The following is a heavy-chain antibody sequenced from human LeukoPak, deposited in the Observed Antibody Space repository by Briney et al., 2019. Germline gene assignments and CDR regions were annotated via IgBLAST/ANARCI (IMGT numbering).Heavy chain of an antibody. CDR2: ISYDGSNK. D-gene: IGHD2-15*01. J-gene: IGHJ5*02. CDR1: GFTFSSYA. V-gene: IGHV3-30*04. Sequence: GRSLRLSCAASGFTFSSYAMHWVRQAPGKGLEWVAVISYDGSNKYYADSVKGRFTIPRDNSKNTLYLQMNSLRAEDTAVYYCARAPVALAATQDRWNWFDPWGQGTLVTVSS. CDR3: ARAPVALAATQDRWNWFDP.